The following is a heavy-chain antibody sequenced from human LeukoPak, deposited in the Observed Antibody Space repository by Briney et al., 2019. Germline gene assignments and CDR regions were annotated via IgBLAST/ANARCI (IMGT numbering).Heavy chain of an antibody. CDR2: MNPNSGNT. CDR3: ARGRSVVVVAATLYNWFDP. V-gene: IGHV1-8*01. D-gene: IGHD2-15*01. CDR1: GYTFTSYD. Sequence: ASVKVSYKASGYTFTSYDINWVRQATGQGLEWMGWMNPNSGNTGYAQKFQGRVTMTKNTSISTAYMELSSLRSEDTAVYYCARGRSVVVVAATLYNWFDPWGQGTLVTVSS. J-gene: IGHJ5*02.